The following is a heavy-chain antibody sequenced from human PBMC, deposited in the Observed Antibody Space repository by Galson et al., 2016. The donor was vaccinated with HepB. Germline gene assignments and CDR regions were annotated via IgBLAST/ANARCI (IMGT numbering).Heavy chain of an antibody. Sequence: SVKVSCKVSGYTLTELSMHWVRQAPGKGLEWMGGFDPEDGETIYAQKFQGRVSMTEDTSTDTAYMELSSLRSEDTAVYYCATNVRIMVYATRVYFDLWGRGTLVTVSS. V-gene: IGHV1-24*01. CDR1: GYTLTELS. CDR3: ATNVRIMVYATRVYFDL. D-gene: IGHD2-8*01. J-gene: IGHJ2*01. CDR2: FDPEDGET.